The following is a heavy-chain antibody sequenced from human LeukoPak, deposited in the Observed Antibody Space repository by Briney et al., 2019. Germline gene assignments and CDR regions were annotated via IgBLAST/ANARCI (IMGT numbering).Heavy chain of an antibody. CDR3: ALTFLTSGYGNNWFDP. CDR1: GYTFTGYY. Sequence: ASVKVSCKASGYTFTGYYMHWVRQAPGQGLEWMGWINPNSGGTNYAQKFQGRVTMTRDTSISTAYMELSRLRSDDTAVYYCALTFLTSGYGNNWFDPWGQGTLVTVSS. D-gene: IGHD5-12*01. V-gene: IGHV1-2*02. CDR2: INPNSGGT. J-gene: IGHJ5*02.